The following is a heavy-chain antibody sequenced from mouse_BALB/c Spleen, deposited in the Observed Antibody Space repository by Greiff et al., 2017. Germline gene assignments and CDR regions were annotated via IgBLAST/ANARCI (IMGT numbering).Heavy chain of an antibody. CDR2: IYPGSGST. Sequence: LQQPGSELVRPGASVKLSCKASGYTFTSYWMHWVKQRHGQGLEWIGNIYPGSGSTKYDEKFKSKGTLTVDTSSSTAYLHLSSLSSEDSAVYYCTISSTMITTAFDYWGQGTTLTVSS. J-gene: IGHJ2*01. CDR3: TISSTMITTAFDY. V-gene: IGHV1S22*01. CDR1: GYTFTSYW. D-gene: IGHD2-4*01.